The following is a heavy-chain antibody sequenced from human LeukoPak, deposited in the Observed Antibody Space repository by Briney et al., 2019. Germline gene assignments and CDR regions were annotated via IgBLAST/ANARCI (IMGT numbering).Heavy chain of an antibody. J-gene: IGHJ6*03. Sequence: PSETLSLTCTVSGYSISSGYYWGWIRQPPGKGLEWIGSIYHSGSTYYNPSLKSRLTISVDRSKNQFSLRLTSVTAADTAVYFCARVAHKVTGSYENYQDYYYMDVWGKGTTVTVSS. V-gene: IGHV4-38-2*02. CDR2: IYHSGST. CDR3: ARVAHKVTGSYENYQDYYYMDV. D-gene: IGHD3-9*01. CDR1: GYSISSGYY.